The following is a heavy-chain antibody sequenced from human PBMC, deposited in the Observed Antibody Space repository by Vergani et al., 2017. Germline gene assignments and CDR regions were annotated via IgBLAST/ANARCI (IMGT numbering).Heavy chain of an antibody. J-gene: IGHJ4*02. Sequence: QVQLVQSGAEVKKPGASVKVSCKASGYTFSSYYMHWVRQAPGQGLEWMGIINPSGGSTRYAPKFQGRVTMTRDTSTSTVYRELSSLRSEDTAVYYCARDLVAAAGPCAFDYWGQGTLVTVSS. V-gene: IGHV1-46*01. CDR3: ARDLVAAAGPCAFDY. D-gene: IGHD6-13*01. CDR2: INPSGGST. CDR1: GYTFSSYY.